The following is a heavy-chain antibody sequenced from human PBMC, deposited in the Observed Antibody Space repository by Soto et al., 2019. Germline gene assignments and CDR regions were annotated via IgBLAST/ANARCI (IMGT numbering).Heavy chain of an antibody. J-gene: IGHJ4*02. Sequence: EVQLVESGGGLVQSGRSLRLSCTASGFTLEVYALPWFRQAQGKGLEWVSGISWNSGRIGYADSVKGRFSISRDNAKNSLYLEMNSLRAEDTALYYCAKAGVEVVAAMDYWGQGTLVTVSS. CDR2: ISWNSGRI. CDR3: AKAGVEVVAAMDY. CDR1: GFTLEVYA. V-gene: IGHV3-9*01. D-gene: IGHD2-15*01.